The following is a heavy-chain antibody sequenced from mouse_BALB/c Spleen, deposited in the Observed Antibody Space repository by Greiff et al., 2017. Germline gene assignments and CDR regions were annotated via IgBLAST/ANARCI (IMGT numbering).Heavy chain of an antibody. CDR1: GYAFSSYW. D-gene: IGHD1-1*01. CDR3: ARDYGSSFDY. Sequence: QVQLQQSGAELVRPGSSVKISCKASGYAFSSYWMNWLKQRPGQGLEWIGQIYPGDGDTNYNGKFKGKATLTADKSSSTAYMQLSSLTSEDSAVYFCARDYGSSFDYWGQGTTLTVSS. CDR2: IYPGDGDT. V-gene: IGHV1-80*01. J-gene: IGHJ2*01.